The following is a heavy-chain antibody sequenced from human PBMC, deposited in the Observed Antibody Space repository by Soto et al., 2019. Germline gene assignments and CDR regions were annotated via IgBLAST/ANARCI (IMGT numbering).Heavy chain of an antibody. D-gene: IGHD3-10*01. J-gene: IGHJ5*02. Sequence: ASVKVSCKASGYTFTSYYMHWVRQAPGQGLEWMGIINPSGGSTSYAQKFQGRVTMTRDTSTSTAYMELRSLRSDDTAVYYCAIYYGSSWFDPWGQGTLVTVSS. V-gene: IGHV1-46*01. CDR3: AIYYGSSWFDP. CDR1: GYTFTSYY. CDR2: INPSGGST.